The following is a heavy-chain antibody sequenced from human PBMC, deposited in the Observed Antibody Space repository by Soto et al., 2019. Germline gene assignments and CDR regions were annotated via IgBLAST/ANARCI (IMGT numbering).Heavy chain of an antibody. D-gene: IGHD3-3*01. CDR3: ARVSRSPYYDFWSGYYSRYYYGMDV. CDR2: INAGNGNT. Sequence: GPVKVSFKASGYTFTSYAMHWVRHAPGQSLEWMGWINAGNGNTKYSQKFQGRVTITRDTSASTAYMELSSLRSEDTAVYYCARVSRSPYYDFWSGYYSRYYYGMDVWGQGTTVTVSS. V-gene: IGHV1-3*01. J-gene: IGHJ6*02. CDR1: GYTFTSYA.